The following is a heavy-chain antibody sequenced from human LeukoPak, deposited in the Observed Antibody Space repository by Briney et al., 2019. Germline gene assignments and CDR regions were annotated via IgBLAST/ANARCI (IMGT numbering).Heavy chain of an antibody. D-gene: IGHD6-13*01. CDR3: ARDRYSSSWYGGYYYYMDV. J-gene: IGHJ6*03. CDR2: INPSGGST. CDR1: GYTFTSYY. V-gene: IGHV1-46*01. Sequence: GASVKVSCKASGYTFTSYYMHWVRQAPGQGLEWMGIINPSGGSTSYAQKFQGRVTMTRDMSTSTVYMELSRLRSDDTAVYYCARDRYSSSWYGGYYYYMDVWGKGTTVTVSS.